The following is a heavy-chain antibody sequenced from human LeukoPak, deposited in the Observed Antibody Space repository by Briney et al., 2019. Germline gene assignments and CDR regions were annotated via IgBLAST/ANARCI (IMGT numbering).Heavy chain of an antibody. CDR3: ARSPLGNYYYYYMDV. Sequence: PSETLSLTCTVSGGSISSYYWSWIRQPPGKGLEWSGYIYYSGSTNYNPSLKSRVTISVDTSKNQFSLKLSSVTAADTAVYYCARSPLGNYYYYYMDVWGKGTTVTVSS. D-gene: IGHD3-16*01. CDR1: GGSISSYY. J-gene: IGHJ6*03. V-gene: IGHV4-59*01. CDR2: IYYSGST.